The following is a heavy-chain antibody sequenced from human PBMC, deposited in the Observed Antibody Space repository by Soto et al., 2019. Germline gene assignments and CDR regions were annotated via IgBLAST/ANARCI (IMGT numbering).Heavy chain of an antibody. D-gene: IGHD6-13*01. J-gene: IGHJ5*02. CDR3: ARGGSGIAAANWFDP. Sequence: QVQLVKSGAEVKKPGASVKVSCKASGYTFTNYGISWVRQAPGQGLEWMGWISAYNGNTNYAQKLQGRVTMTTDTSTSTAYLELRSLRSDDTALYYCARGGSGIAAANWFDPWGQGTLVTVSS. CDR2: ISAYNGNT. V-gene: IGHV1-18*01. CDR1: GYTFTNYG.